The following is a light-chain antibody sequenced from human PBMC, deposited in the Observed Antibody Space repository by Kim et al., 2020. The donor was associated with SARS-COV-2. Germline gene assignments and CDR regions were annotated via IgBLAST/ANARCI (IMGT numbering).Light chain of an antibody. Sequence: VPWGQTVRLTCQGDSLRSYYTTWFLQKPGQAPIVVVYGKNNRPSGIPARFSGSSSGNTASLTISGTQAGDEADYYCNSRDNNDNVLFGGGTQLTVL. J-gene: IGLJ2*01. CDR3: NSRDNNDNVL. CDR2: GKN. CDR1: SLRSYY. V-gene: IGLV3-19*01.